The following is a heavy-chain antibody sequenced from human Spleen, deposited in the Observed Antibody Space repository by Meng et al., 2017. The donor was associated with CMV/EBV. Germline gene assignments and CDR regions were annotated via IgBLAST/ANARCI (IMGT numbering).Heavy chain of an antibody. J-gene: IGHJ4*02. CDR3: VRGGGSS. V-gene: IGHV3-30-3*01. Sequence: GESLKISCAASGFTFRSYGMQWVRQAPGKGLECVAVISYDGNNKDYADSVRGRFTISRDNSKNTPHLQMNSLRVEDTALYYCVRGGGSSWGQGTLVTVSS. CDR2: ISYDGNNK. CDR1: GFTFRSYG.